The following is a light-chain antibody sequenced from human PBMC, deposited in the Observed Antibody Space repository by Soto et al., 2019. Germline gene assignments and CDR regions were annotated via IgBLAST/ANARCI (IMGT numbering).Light chain of an antibody. CDR2: DAS. CDR1: QSVSSY. J-gene: IGKJ4*01. V-gene: IGKV3-11*01. CDR3: QQRSNWLT. Sequence: EIVLTQSPATLSLSPGERATLSCRASQSVSSYLAWYQQKPGQAPRLLIYDASNRATGIPARFSGSGSGTDITITISSLEPEDFAVYYCQQRSNWLTFGGGTKVEIK.